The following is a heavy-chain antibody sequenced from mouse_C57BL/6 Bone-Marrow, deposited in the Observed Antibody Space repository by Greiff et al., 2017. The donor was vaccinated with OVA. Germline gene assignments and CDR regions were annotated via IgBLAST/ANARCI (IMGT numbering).Heavy chain of an antibody. CDR1: GYTFTDYE. CDR3: TRNYGSSHWYFDV. CDR2: IDPETGGT. V-gene: IGHV1-15*01. Sequence: QVQLQQSGAELVRPGASVTLSCKASGYTFTDYEMHWVKQTPVHGLEWIGAIDPETGGTAYNQKFKGKAILTADKSSSTGYMELRSLTSEDSAVYYCTRNYGSSHWYFDVWGTGTTVTVSS. D-gene: IGHD1-1*01. J-gene: IGHJ1*03.